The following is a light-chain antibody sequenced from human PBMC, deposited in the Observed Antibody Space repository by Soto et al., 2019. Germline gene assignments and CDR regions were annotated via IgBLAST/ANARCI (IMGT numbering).Light chain of an antibody. J-gene: IGLJ1*01. V-gene: IGLV2-14*01. Sequence: QSALTQPASVSGSPGQSITISCTGTSSDVGAYNSVAWYQHNPGKAPKLMIYDVSNRPSGVSSRFSGSKSANTASLSISGLQADDVADYYCSSYTSSSTLVFGTGTKVTVL. CDR3: SSYTSSSTLV. CDR1: SSDVGAYNS. CDR2: DVS.